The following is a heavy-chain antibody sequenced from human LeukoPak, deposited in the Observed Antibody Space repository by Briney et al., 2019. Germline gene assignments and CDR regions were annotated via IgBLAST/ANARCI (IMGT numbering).Heavy chain of an antibody. J-gene: IGHJ5*02. CDR3: ARAKAAAGSSGWFDP. D-gene: IGHD6-25*01. CDR2: INPNSGGT. Sequence: ASVKISCKASGYTFTGYYMHWVRQALGQGLEWMGWINPNSGGTNYAQKFQGRVTMTRDTSISTAYMELSRLRSDDTAVYYCARAKAAAGSSGWFDPWGQGTLVTVSS. V-gene: IGHV1-2*02. CDR1: GYTFTGYY.